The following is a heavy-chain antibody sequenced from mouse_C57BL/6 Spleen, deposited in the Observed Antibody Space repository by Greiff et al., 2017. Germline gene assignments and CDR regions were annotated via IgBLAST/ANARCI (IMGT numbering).Heavy chain of an antibody. D-gene: IGHD2-4*01. CDR2: IYPGDGDT. Sequence: QVQLQQSGPELVKPGASVKISCKASGYAFSSSWMNWVKQRPGKGLEWIGRIYPGDGDTNYNGKFKGNATLTADKSSSTAYMQLSSLTSEDSAVYFCARSIYYDYDPFDYWGQGTTLTVSS. J-gene: IGHJ2*01. CDR3: ARSIYYDYDPFDY. CDR1: GYAFSSSW. V-gene: IGHV1-82*01.